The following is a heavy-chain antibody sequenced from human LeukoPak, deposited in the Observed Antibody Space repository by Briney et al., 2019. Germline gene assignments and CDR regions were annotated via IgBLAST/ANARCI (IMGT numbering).Heavy chain of an antibody. D-gene: IGHD3-10*01. CDR1: GGSFSGDF. CDR2: INHSGST. J-gene: IGHJ6*03. V-gene: IGHV4-34*01. CDR3: ARHRSVWFGELLYYMDV. Sequence: SETLSLTCAVYGGSFSGDFWSWIRQSPGKGLEWIGEINHSGSTNYNPSLKSRVTISVDTSKNQFSLKLSSVTAADTAVYYCARHRSVWFGELLYYMDVWGKGTTVTISS.